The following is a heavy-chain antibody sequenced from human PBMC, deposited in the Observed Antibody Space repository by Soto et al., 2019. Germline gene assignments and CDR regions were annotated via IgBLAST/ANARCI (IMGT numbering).Heavy chain of an antibody. Sequence: EVQLLESGGGLVQPGGSLRLSCAASGFTFSSYAMSWVRQAPGTGLEWVSTISGGGGSTYYGDSVKGRFTISRDHSKDALYLQMNAMRAADTAVYYCAKPSESGYYYYCMDGCGKGTTVTFSS. CDR2: ISGGGGST. V-gene: IGHV3-23*01. CDR3: AKPSESGYYYYCMDG. J-gene: IGHJ6*03. CDR1: GFTFSSYA. D-gene: IGHD6-25*01.